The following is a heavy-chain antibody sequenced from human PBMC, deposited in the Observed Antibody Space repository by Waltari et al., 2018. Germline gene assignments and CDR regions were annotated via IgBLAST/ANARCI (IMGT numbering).Heavy chain of an antibody. J-gene: IGHJ3*02. CDR2: IFYRATN. V-gene: IGHV4-59*11. CDR3: ARGFGAYCGDDCSDPFDI. D-gene: IGHD2-21*01. CDR1: DESIRGHY. Sequence: QVQLQESGPGLLEPSETLSRTGTVSDESIRGHYWSWIRQPQAKGLEWIGYIFYRATNNYTPSFMGRVTISVDMSKNQFALSLSSMTAADTAVYYCARGFGAYCGDDCSDPFDIWGRGTMVTVSA.